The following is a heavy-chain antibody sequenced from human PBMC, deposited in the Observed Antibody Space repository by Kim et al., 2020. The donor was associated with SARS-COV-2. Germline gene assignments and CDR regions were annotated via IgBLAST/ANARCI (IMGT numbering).Heavy chain of an antibody. CDR2: ISAYNGNT. CDR3: ARRSVKVRFLEWSYAFDI. D-gene: IGHD3-3*01. J-gene: IGHJ3*02. Sequence: ASVKVSCKASGYTFTSYGISWVRQAPGQGLEWMGWISAYNGNTNYAQKLQGRVTMTTDTSTSTAYMELRSLRSDDTAVNYCARRSVKVRFLEWSYAFDIWGQGTMVTVSS. CDR1: GYTFTSYG. V-gene: IGHV1-18*01.